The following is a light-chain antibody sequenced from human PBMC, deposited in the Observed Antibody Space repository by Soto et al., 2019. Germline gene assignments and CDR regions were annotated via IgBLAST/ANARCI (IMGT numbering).Light chain of an antibody. CDR2: EGS. CDR3: CSYAGSITPYV. CDR1: SSDVGSYNL. Sequence: QSALTQPASVSGSPGQSITISCTGTSSDVGSYNLVSWYQQHPGKAPKLMIYEGSKRPSGVSNRFSGSKSGNTASLTISGLQAEDEADYYCCSYAGSITPYVFGTGTKFTVL. V-gene: IGLV2-23*01. J-gene: IGLJ1*01.